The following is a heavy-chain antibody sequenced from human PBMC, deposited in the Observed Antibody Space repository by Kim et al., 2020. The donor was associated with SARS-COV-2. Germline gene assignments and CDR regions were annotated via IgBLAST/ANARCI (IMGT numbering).Heavy chain of an antibody. CDR2: T. J-gene: IGHJ4*02. CDR3: TREGLRGGSDY. D-gene: IGHD4-17*01. V-gene: IGHV3-74*01. Sequence: TSYADSVKGRFTVSRDNAKSTLYLQMNSLRAEDTAVYYCTREGLRGGSDYWGQGTLVTVSS.